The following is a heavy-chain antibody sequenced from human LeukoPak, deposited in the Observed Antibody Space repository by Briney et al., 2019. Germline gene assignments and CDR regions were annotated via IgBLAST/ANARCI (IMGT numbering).Heavy chain of an antibody. Sequence: SVKVSCKASGGTLSRFAMSWLRQAPGQGLEWMGRIIAIFGTANYAQKFQGRVTITADESTGTVYMELRSLRSEDTAVYYCARVVTPRYCSTTNCYLKGWFDPWGQGTLVTVSS. CDR3: ARVVTPRYCSTTNCYLKGWFDP. D-gene: IGHD2-2*01. V-gene: IGHV1-69*13. CDR2: IIAIFGTA. J-gene: IGHJ5*02. CDR1: GGTLSRFA.